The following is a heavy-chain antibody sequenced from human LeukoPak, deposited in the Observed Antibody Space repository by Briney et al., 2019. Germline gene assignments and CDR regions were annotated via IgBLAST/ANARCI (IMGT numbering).Heavy chain of an antibody. CDR1: GFIFNNAY. V-gene: IGHV3-15*01. CDR2: IRSKIDGETI. Sequence: PGGSLRLSCGASGFIFNNAYMSWVRQAPGKGPEWVGLIRSKIDGETIEYAAPVKDRFVISRDDSKNTVYLQMTSLKIEDTAVYYCTTAGISGTRWYYNGMDVWGQGTTVTVSS. J-gene: IGHJ6*02. CDR3: TTAGISGTRWYYNGMDV. D-gene: IGHD1-20*01.